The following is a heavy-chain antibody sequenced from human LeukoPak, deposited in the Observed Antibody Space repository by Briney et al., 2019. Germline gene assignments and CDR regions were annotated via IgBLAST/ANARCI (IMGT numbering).Heavy chain of an antibody. J-gene: IGHJ4*02. CDR2: IIPILGIA. Sequence: ASVKVSCKASGDTFSSYAISWVRQAPGQGLEWMGRIIPILGIANYAQKFQDRVTITADKSTSTAYMELSSLRSEDTAVYYCAREMATMRGYFDYWGQGTLVTVSS. CDR1: GDTFSSYA. V-gene: IGHV1-69*04. D-gene: IGHD5-24*01. CDR3: AREMATMRGYFDY.